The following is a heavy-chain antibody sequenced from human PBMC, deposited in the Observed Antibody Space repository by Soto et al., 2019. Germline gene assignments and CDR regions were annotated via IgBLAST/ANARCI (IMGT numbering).Heavy chain of an antibody. CDR2: IYYSGST. Sequence: SETLSLTCTVSGGSISSSSYYWGWIRQPPGKGLEWIGSIYYSGSTYYNPSLKSRVTISVDTSKNQFSLKLSSVTAADTAVYYCARTVGYCSGGSCYSAFDIWGQGTMVT. J-gene: IGHJ3*02. V-gene: IGHV4-39*01. D-gene: IGHD2-15*01. CDR1: GGSISSSSYY. CDR3: ARTVGYCSGGSCYSAFDI.